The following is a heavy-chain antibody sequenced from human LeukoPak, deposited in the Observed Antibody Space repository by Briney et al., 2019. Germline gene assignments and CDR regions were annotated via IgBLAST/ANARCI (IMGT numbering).Heavy chain of an antibody. CDR2: VVPSGST. Sequence: PSETLSLTCNVSGASIRHYYWSWIRQPAGKGLEWIGCVVPSGSTDYNPSLKSRVTMSVDTSKSQFSLKLNSVTAADTAVSYCAKEAAAPGPDFDYWGQGALVIVSS. V-gene: IGHV4-4*07. CDR1: GASIRHYY. D-gene: IGHD6-25*01. J-gene: IGHJ4*02. CDR3: AKEAAAPGPDFDY.